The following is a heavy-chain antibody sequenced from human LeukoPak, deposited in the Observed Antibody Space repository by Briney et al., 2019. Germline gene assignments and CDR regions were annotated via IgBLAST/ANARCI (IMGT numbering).Heavy chain of an antibody. CDR3: ARASSAYYDFWSGYPNWFDP. CDR1: GGSISSYY. D-gene: IGHD3-3*01. CDR2: IYYSGST. Sequence: SETLSPTCTVSGGSISSYYWSWIRQPPGKGLEWIGYIYYSGSTNYNPSLKSRVTISVDTSKNQFSLKLSSVTAADTAVYYCARASSAYYDFWSGYPNWFDPWGQGTLVTVSS. J-gene: IGHJ5*02. V-gene: IGHV4-59*01.